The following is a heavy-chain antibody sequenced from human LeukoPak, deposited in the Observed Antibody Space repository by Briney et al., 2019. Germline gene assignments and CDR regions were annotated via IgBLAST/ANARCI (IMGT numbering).Heavy chain of an antibody. V-gene: IGHV4-34*01. J-gene: IGHJ4*02. D-gene: IGHD6-13*01. CDR1: GGSFSGYY. CDR3: ARGLTRHRIAAAGTRGGGSYYFDY. Sequence: SETLSLTCAVYGGSFSGYYWSWIRQPPGKGLEWIGEINHSGSTNYNPSLKSRVTISVDTSKNQFSLKLSSVTAADTAVYYCARGLTRHRIAAAGTRGGGSYYFDYWGQGTLVTVSS. CDR2: INHSGST.